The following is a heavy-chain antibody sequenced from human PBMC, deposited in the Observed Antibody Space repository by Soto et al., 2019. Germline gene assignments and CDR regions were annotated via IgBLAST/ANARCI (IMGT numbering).Heavy chain of an antibody. V-gene: IGHV3-53*01. J-gene: IGHJ6*02. CDR1: GFTVSSNY. Sequence: PGGSLRLSCAASGFTVSSNYMSWVRQAPGKGLEWVSVIYSGGSTYYADSVKGRFTISRDNSKNTLYLQMNSLRAEDTAVYYCARYLGYCSGGSCYSEGMDVWGQGTTVTVSS. D-gene: IGHD2-15*01. CDR3: ARYLGYCSGGSCYSEGMDV. CDR2: IYSGGST.